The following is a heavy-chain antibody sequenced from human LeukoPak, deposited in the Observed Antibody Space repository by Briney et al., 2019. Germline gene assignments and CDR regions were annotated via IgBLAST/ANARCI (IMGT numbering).Heavy chain of an antibody. CDR2: INSDGSST. D-gene: IGHD2-21*02. CDR3: ARVTGDPFDY. CDR1: GFTFSSYW. Sequence: GGSLRLSCAASGFTFSSYWMHWVRQAPGEGLVWVSRINSDGSSTSYADSVKGRFTISRDNAKNTLYLQMNSLRAEDTAVYYCARVTGDPFDYWGQGTLVTVSS. J-gene: IGHJ4*02. V-gene: IGHV3-74*01.